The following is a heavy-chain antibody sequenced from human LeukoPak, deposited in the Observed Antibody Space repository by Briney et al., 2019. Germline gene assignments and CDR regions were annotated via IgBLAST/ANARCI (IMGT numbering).Heavy chain of an antibody. CDR1: GFTFSSYW. Sequence: GGSLRLSCAASGFTFSSYWMHWVRQAPGKGLGWVSSISSSSSYIHYADSVRGRFSISRDNAKNTLYLQMNSLRAEDTAVYYCAKDPRDHSYGWSWRYFDYWGQGTLVTVSS. V-gene: IGHV3-21*01. J-gene: IGHJ4*02. CDR3: AKDPRDHSYGWSWRYFDY. D-gene: IGHD5-18*01. CDR2: ISSSSSYI.